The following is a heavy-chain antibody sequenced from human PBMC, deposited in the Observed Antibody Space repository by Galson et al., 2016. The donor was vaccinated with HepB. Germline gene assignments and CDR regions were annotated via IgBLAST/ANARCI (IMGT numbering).Heavy chain of an antibody. CDR3: AKDGSRSSWFDLYYYYGMDV. D-gene: IGHD6-13*01. V-gene: IGHV3-23*01. J-gene: IGHJ6*02. CDR1: GFTSSDYA. CDR2: ISGSGGST. Sequence: SLRLSCAASGFTSSDYAMSWVRQAPGKGLEWVSTISGSGGSTYYADAVKGRFTISRDNSKNTLYLQMHSLRAGDTAVYYCAKDGSRSSWFDLYYYYGMDVWGPGTTVTVSS.